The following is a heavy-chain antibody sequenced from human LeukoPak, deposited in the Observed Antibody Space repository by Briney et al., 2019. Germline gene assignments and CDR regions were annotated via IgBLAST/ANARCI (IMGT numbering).Heavy chain of an antibody. CDR2: INSDGSST. J-gene: IGHJ6*03. V-gene: IGHV3-74*01. CDR3: ARVSRVLRYFDYYYYMDV. Sequence: GGSLRLSCAASGFTFSSYWMHWVRQAPGKGLVWVSRINSDGSSTSYADSVKGRFTISRDNAKNTLYLQMNSLRAEDTAVYYCARVSRVLRYFDYYYYMDVWGKGTTVTISS. D-gene: IGHD3-9*01. CDR1: GFTFSSYW.